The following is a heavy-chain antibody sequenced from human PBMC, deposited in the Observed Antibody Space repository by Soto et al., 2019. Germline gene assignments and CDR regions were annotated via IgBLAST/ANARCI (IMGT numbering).Heavy chain of an antibody. CDR3: ARGRVSPRGRRRWYFDL. V-gene: IGHV4-30-4*01. Sequence: QIELQESGPGLIKPSQTLSLTCNVPNLAFQTGQFGWSWIRRPPGKGLEWLGDRHISAGSLYNPSVRGRVRIAVDMSRGQVFLTLNSVSAADTAVYFCARGRVSPRGRRRWYFDLWGRGSLVSVSS. D-gene: IGHD3-10*01. CDR1: NLAFQTGQFG. CDR2: RHISAGS. J-gene: IGHJ2*01.